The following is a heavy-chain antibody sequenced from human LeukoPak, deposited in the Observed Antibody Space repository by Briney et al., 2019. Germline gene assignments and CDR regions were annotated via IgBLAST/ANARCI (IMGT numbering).Heavy chain of an antibody. CDR3: ARDGEVGLYSWNYVIAPITNWFDP. CDR1: GYTFTSYD. J-gene: IGHJ5*02. D-gene: IGHD1-7*01. Sequence: ASVKVSCKASGYTFTSYDINWVRQATGQGLEWMGWTNPNSGNTGYAQKFQGRVTMTRDMSTSTVYMELSSLRSEDTAVYYCARDGEVGLYSWNYVIAPITNWFDPWGQGTLVTVSS. CDR2: TNPNSGNT. V-gene: IGHV1-8*01.